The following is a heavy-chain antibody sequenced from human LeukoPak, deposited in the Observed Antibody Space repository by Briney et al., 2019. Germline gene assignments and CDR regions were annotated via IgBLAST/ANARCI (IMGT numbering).Heavy chain of an antibody. D-gene: IGHD3-22*01. J-gene: IGHJ4*02. CDR3: AKDHRPYYDSSGYPIG. Sequence: GGSLRLSCAASGFTFSSYSMNWVRQAPGKGLEGVANINQDGGGKYYVDSLKGRFTISRDNAKNSLYLQMNSLRAEDTAVYYCAKDHRPYYDSSGYPIGWGQGTLVTVSS. CDR2: INQDGGGK. CDR1: GFTFSSYS. V-gene: IGHV3-7*01.